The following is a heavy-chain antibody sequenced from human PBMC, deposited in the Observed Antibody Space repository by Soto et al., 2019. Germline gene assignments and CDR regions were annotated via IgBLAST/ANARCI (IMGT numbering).Heavy chain of an antibody. CDR3: ARDRFGADWTDEDY. D-gene: IGHD3-9*01. J-gene: IGHJ4*02. CDR1: GYSISGGYY. Sequence: QLHLQESGPGLVRPSETLSLTCTVSGYSISGGYYWAWVRQPPGKGLGWIGTIDHSGTTFYNPSLKGRVTLFIDTSKNKFSLNLNSVTAADTAVYFCARDRFGADWTDEDYWGQGTLVTVSS. V-gene: IGHV4-38-2*02. CDR2: IDHSGTT.